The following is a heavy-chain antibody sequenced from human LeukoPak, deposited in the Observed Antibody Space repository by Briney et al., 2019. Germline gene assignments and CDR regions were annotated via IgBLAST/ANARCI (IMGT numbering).Heavy chain of an antibody. CDR1: GGSISSSSYY. Sequence: SETLSLTCTVSGGSISSSSYYWGWIRQPPGKGLGWIGSIYYSGSTYYNPSLKSRVTISVDTSKNQFSLKLCSVTAADTAVYYCARYYGGNSVYWGQGTLVTVSS. J-gene: IGHJ4*02. CDR2: IYYSGST. D-gene: IGHD4-23*01. V-gene: IGHV4-39*01. CDR3: ARYYGGNSVY.